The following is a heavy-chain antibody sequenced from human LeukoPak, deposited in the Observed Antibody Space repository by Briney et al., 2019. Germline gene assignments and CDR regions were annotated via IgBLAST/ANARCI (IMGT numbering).Heavy chain of an antibody. D-gene: IGHD3-22*01. CDR3: AKTAMIVVVTQFDY. CDR1: GFTFGDYT. V-gene: IGHV3-23*01. J-gene: IGHJ4*02. CDR2: ISGSGGST. Sequence: PGGSLRLSCTASGFTFGDYTMSWVRQAPGKGLEWVSAISGSGGSTYYADSVKGRFTISRDNSKNTLYLQMNSLRAEDTAVYYCAKTAMIVVVTQFDYWGQGTLVTVSS.